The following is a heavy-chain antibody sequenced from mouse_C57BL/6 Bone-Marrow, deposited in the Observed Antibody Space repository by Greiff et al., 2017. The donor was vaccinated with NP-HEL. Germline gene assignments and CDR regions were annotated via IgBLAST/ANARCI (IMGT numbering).Heavy chain of an antibody. CDR1: GYAFSSSW. J-gene: IGHJ2*01. CDR3: ANDGYYN. CDR2: IYPGDGDT. D-gene: IGHD2-3*01. V-gene: IGHV1-82*01. Sequence: VKLMESGPELVKPGASVKISCKASGYAFSSSWMNWVKQRPGKGLEWIGRIYPGDGDTNYNGKFKGKATLTADKSSSTAYMQLSSLTSEDSAVYFCANDGYYNWGQGTTLTVSS.